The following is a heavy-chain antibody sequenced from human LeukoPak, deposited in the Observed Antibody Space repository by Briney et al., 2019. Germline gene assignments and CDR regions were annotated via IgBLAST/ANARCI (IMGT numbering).Heavy chain of an antibody. CDR1: GFTFSSYS. V-gene: IGHV3-21*01. CDR3: ARDRGVVGNYDY. CDR2: ISSTGSYI. Sequence: GGSLRLSCAASGFTFSSYSMNWVRQAPGKGLEWVSSISSTGSYIFYADSVKGRFTISRDNAKNSLYLQMNSLRAEDTGVYYCARDRGVVGNYDYWGQGTLVTVSS. J-gene: IGHJ4*02. D-gene: IGHD1-26*01.